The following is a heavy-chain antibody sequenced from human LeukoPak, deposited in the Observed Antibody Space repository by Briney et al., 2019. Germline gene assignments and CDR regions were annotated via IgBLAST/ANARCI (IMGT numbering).Heavy chain of an antibody. CDR2: MNPNSGNT. Sequence: ASVKVSCKASRYTFTSYDINWVRQATGQGLEWMGWMNPNSGNTGYAQKFQGRVTMTRNTSISTAYMELSSRRSEDTAVYYCARSLVTPGDQVIITYYYYYYGMDVWGQGTTVTVSS. CDR1: RYTFTSYD. CDR3: ARSLVTPGDQVIITYYYYYYGMDV. D-gene: IGHD3-9*01. J-gene: IGHJ6*02. V-gene: IGHV1-8*01.